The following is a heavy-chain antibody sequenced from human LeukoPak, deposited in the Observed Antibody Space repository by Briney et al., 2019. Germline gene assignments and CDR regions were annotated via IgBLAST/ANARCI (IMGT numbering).Heavy chain of an antibody. D-gene: IGHD4-17*01. V-gene: IGHV3-23*01. Sequence: PGGSLRLSCAASGFTFSNYAVMWVRQAPGQGLEWVSAITSGGAPRYANSVKGRFTISRDNSKNTLYLQMNSLRAEDTAQYFCARDPNGDYIGAFEFWGRETVVTVSS. CDR1: GFTFSNYA. CDR3: ARDPNGDYIGAFEF. CDR2: ITSGGAP. J-gene: IGHJ3*01.